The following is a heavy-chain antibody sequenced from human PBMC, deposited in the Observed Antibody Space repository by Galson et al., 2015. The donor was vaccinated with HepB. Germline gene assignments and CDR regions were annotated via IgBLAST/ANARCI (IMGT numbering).Heavy chain of an antibody. V-gene: IGHV1-8*01. D-gene: IGHD1-26*01. J-gene: IGHJ4*02. CDR1: GYTFTSYD. CDR3: ARGAAVGATEDFDY. CDR2: MNPNSGKT. Sequence: SVKVSCKASGYTFTSYDINWVRQATGQGLEYMGWMNPNSGKTGYAQKFQGRVTMTRNTSISTAYMELSSLGSEDTAVYYCARGAAVGATEDFDYWGQGTLVTVSS.